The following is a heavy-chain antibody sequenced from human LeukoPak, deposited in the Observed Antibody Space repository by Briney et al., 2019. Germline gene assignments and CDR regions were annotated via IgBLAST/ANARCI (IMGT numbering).Heavy chain of an antibody. CDR1: GFTFSSYW. CDR2: IKQDGSEK. V-gene: IGHV3-7*03. CDR3: AKGLERESRLDS. Sequence: GGSLRLSCAASGFTFSSYWMSWVRQAPGKGLEWVANIKQDGSEKYYVDSVKGRFTISRDNSKNTLYLQMSSLRAEDTALYYCAKGLERESRLDSWGQGTLVTVSS. D-gene: IGHD1-1*01. J-gene: IGHJ4*02.